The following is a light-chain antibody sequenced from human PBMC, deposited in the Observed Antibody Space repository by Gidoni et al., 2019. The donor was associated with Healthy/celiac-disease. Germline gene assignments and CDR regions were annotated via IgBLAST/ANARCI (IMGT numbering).Light chain of an antibody. CDR1: QSVSSSY. J-gene: IGKJ4*01. Sequence: EIVLTQSPGTLSLSPGERATLSCRASQSVSSSYLAWYQQKPGQAPRLLIYGASSRATGIPDRFSGSGSGTDFTLTISRLEPEDFAVYYCQQYGSSRTLLTFXGXTKVXIK. CDR2: GAS. V-gene: IGKV3-20*01. CDR3: QQYGSSRTLLT.